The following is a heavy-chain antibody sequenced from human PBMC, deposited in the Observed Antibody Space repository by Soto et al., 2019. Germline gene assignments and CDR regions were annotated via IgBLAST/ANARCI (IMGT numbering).Heavy chain of an antibody. D-gene: IGHD1-1*01. V-gene: IGHV1-18*01. CDR3: ARWRYGDY. Sequence: QVHLVQSGAEVKKPGASVKVSCKGSGYTFTSYGITWVRQAPGQGLEWMGWISAYNGNTDYAQKLQGRVTVTRDTSTSTAYMEFRSLRSDDTDVYYCARWRYGDYWGQGALVTVSS. CDR1: GYTFTSYG. CDR2: ISAYNGNT. J-gene: IGHJ4*02.